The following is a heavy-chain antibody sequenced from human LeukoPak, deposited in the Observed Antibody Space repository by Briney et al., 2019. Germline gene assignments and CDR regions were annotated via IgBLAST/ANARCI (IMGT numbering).Heavy chain of an antibody. CDR2: IYCSGST. CDR1: GGSISSSSYY. Sequence: SETLSLTCTVSGGSISSSSYYWGWIRQPPGKVLEWIGSIYCSGSTYYNPSLKSRVTISVDTSKNQFSLKLSSVTAADTAVYYCARAKDGFNADYFDYWGQGTLVTVSS. CDR3: ARAKDGFNADYFDY. J-gene: IGHJ4*02. V-gene: IGHV4-39*07. D-gene: IGHD5-24*01.